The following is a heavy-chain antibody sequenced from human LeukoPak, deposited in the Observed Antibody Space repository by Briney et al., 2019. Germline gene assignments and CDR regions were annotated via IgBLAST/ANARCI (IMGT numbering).Heavy chain of an antibody. J-gene: IGHJ4*02. V-gene: IGHV3-33*01. CDR2: IWYDGSNK. CDR1: GFTFSSYG. D-gene: IGHD3-16*01. Sequence: TGRSLRLSCAASGFTFSSYGMHWVRQAPGKGLEWVAVIWYDGSNKYYADSVKGRFTISRDNSKNTLYLQMNSVRAEDTAVYYCARDYVVNYFDYWGQGTLVTVSS. CDR3: ARDYVVNYFDY.